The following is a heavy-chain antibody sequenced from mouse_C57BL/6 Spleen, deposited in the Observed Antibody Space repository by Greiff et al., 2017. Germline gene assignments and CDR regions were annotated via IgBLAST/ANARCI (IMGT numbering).Heavy chain of an antibody. Sequence: QVQLKQPGAELVRPGSSVKLSCKASGYTFTSYWMHWVKQRPIQGLEWIGNIDPSDSETHYNQKFKDKATLTVDKSSSTAYMQLSSLTSEDSAVYYCARGYGSSFYWYFDVWGTGTTVTVSS. CDR2: IDPSDSET. CDR3: ARGYGSSFYWYFDV. D-gene: IGHD1-1*01. CDR1: GYTFTSYW. J-gene: IGHJ1*03. V-gene: IGHV1-52*01.